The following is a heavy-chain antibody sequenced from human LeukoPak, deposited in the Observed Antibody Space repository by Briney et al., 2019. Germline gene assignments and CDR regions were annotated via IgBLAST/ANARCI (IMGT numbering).Heavy chain of an antibody. CDR3: ARGQEYCSGGRCYDAFDI. D-gene: IGHD2-15*01. Sequence: PSRTLSLTCTVSGGSISSGGYYWSWIRQPPGKGLEWIGYIYYSGSTNYNPSLKSRVIISVDTSKNQFSLNLTSVTASDTAVYYCARGQEYCSGGRCYDAFDIWGQGTMVTVSS. V-gene: IGHV4-61*08. CDR2: IYYSGST. J-gene: IGHJ3*02. CDR1: GGSISSGGYY.